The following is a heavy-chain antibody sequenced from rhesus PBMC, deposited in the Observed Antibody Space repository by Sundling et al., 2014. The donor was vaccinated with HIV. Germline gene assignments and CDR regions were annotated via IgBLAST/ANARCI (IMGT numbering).Heavy chain of an antibody. V-gene: IGHV3-103*01. J-gene: IGHJ6*01. CDR3: AKDPLGYCSGGVCYGYYYYGLDS. D-gene: IGHD2-8*01. CDR1: GFTFSSYA. CDR2: ISSGGST. Sequence: EVQLVESGGGLAKPGGSLRLSCAASGFTFSSYAMHWVRQAPGKGLEWVSAISSGGSTYYADSVKGRFTISRDNSKNTLSLQMNSLRAEDTAVYYCAKDPLGYCSGGVCYGYYYYGLDSWGQGVVVTVSS.